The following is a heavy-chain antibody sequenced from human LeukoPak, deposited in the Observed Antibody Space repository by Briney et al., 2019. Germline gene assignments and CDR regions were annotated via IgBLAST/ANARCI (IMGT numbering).Heavy chain of an antibody. CDR2: IYHSGST. J-gene: IGHJ4*02. D-gene: IGHD1-26*01. V-gene: IGHV4-30-2*01. Sequence: SQTLSLTCTVSGGSISSGGYYWGWVRQPPGKGLEWIGYIYHSGSTYYNPSLKSRVTISVDRSKNQFSLKLSSVTAADTAVYYCARRGGTDYWGQGTLVTVSS. CDR1: GGSISSGGYY. CDR3: ARRGGTDY.